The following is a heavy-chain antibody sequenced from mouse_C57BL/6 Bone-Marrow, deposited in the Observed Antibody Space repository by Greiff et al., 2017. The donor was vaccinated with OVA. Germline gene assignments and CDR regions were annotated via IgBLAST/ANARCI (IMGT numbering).Heavy chain of an antibody. Sequence: QVQLQQPGAELVKPGASVKMSCKASGYTFTSYWITWVKQRPGQGLEWIGDIYPGSGSTNYNEKFKGKATLTVDTSSITAYMQLISLTSEDSAVYSCASGNYLYYFAMDYWGQGTSVTVSS. V-gene: IGHV1-55*01. J-gene: IGHJ4*01. D-gene: IGHD2-1*01. CDR1: GYTFTSYW. CDR2: IYPGSGST. CDR3: ASGNYLYYFAMDY.